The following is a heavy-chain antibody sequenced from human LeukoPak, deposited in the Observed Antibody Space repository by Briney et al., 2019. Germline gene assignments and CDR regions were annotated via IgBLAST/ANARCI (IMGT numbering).Heavy chain of an antibody. J-gene: IGHJ6*04. D-gene: IGHD3-10*01. CDR3: ARVLNTMVRGVIGHYGMDV. V-gene: IGHV1-18*04. CDR2: ISAYNGNT. CDR1: GYTFTSYG. Sequence: ASVKASCKASGYTFTSYGISWVRQAPGQGLEWMGWISAYNGNTNYAQKLQGRVTMTTDTSTSTAYMELRSLRSDDTAVYYCARVLNTMVRGVIGHYGMDVWGKGTTVTVSS.